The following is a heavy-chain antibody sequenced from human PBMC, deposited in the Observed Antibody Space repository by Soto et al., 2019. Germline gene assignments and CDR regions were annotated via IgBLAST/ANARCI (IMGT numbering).Heavy chain of an antibody. V-gene: IGHV3-48*02. J-gene: IGHJ4*02. CDR1: GFAFSSHS. CDR2: VSSSSTTI. CDR3: ATFPNSGSWCFDS. Sequence: GGSLRLSCVVSGFAFSSHSMNWVRQIPGRGLEWVAYVSSSSTTIYYADSVKGRFTISRDNANNSLYLQMNSLRDEDTAVYFCATFPNSGSWCFDSWGQGT. D-gene: IGHD6-13*01.